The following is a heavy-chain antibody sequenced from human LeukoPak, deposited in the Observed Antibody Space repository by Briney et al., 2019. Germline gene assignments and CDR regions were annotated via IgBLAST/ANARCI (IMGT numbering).Heavy chain of an antibody. Sequence: GGSLRLSCAASGFTFTNYAMTWVRQAPGQGLEWVSGISEGVGNTYYADSVKGGFTISRDHSKNTLYLQMNSLRAEDTALYYCAKREKGATGRFFDYWGQGTLVTVSS. CDR1: GFTFTNYA. V-gene: IGHV3-23*01. CDR2: ISEGVGNT. D-gene: IGHD5-12*01. J-gene: IGHJ4*02. CDR3: AKREKGATGRFFDY.